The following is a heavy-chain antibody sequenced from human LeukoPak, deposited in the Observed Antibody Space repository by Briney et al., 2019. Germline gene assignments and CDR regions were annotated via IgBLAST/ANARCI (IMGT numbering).Heavy chain of an antibody. CDR3: GRDVSDTVVVITHNFDF. Sequence: GGSLRLSCAASGFTFNSYGMHWVRRAPGNGLEWVAFIRHDGTNKYYADSVKGRFTISRDNYKNTLFLQTSSLRVEDTAVYYCGRDVSDTVVVITHNFDFWGQGTLVTVS. CDR1: GFTFNSYG. J-gene: IGHJ4*02. V-gene: IGHV3-30*02. CDR2: IRHDGTNK. D-gene: IGHD3-22*01.